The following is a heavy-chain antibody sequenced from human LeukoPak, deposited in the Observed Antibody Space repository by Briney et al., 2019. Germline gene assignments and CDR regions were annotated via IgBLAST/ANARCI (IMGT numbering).Heavy chain of an antibody. D-gene: IGHD3-22*01. CDR3: AFDI. V-gene: IGHV3-23*01. J-gene: IGHJ3*02. CDR1: GFTFSSYA. Sequence: PGGSLRLSCAASGFTFSSYAMNWVRQAPGKGLEWISSLTHSGGYTYYAESVKGRFTISRDNPEDTAIYYCAKDIGDSTGYYSDAFDIWGHGTMVTVSS. CDR2: LTHSGGYT.